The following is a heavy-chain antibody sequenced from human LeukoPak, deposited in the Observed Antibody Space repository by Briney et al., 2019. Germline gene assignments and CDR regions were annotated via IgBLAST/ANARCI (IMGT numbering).Heavy chain of an antibody. CDR2: IYSGGST. D-gene: IGHD5-18*01. CDR1: GFTVSSNY. CDR3: AKLSGGYTYGLGAYYYYYYMDV. J-gene: IGHJ6*03. Sequence: GGSLRLSCAASGFTVSSNYMSWVRQAPGKGLEWVSVIYSGGSTYYADSVKGRFTISRDNSKNTLYLQMNSLSAEDTAVYYCAKLSGGYTYGLGAYYYYYYMDVWGIGTTVTVSS. V-gene: IGHV3-53*05.